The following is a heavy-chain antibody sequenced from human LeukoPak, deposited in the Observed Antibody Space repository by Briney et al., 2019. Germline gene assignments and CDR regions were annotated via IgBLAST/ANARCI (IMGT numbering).Heavy chain of an antibody. CDR3: ARDRAVAAAGSDTGYYGMDV. Sequence: SETLSLTCTVSGGSISSYYWSWIRQPPGKGLEWIGYIYYSGSTYYNPSLKSRVTISVDTSKNQFSLKLSSVTAADTAVYYCARDRAVAAAGSDTGYYGMDVWGQGTTVTVS. V-gene: IGHV4-59*06. D-gene: IGHD6-13*01. CDR2: IYYSGST. CDR1: GGSISSYY. J-gene: IGHJ6*02.